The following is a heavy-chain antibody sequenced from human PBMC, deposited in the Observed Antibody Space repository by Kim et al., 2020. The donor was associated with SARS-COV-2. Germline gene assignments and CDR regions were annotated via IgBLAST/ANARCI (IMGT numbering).Heavy chain of an antibody. CDR3: ARHYYAGSRSYRGFDP. CDR2: IYNSGNT. CDR1: GGSISSDTFC. V-gene: IGHV4-39*01. J-gene: IGHJ5*02. D-gene: IGHD3-10*01. Sequence: SETLSLTCTVSGGSISSDTFCWGWIRQPPGKGLEWIGSIYNSGNTNYNPSLRSRVTISMDTTTNQFSLTLTSVTAADTALYYCARHYYAGSRSYRGFDPWGQKSLVTVSS.